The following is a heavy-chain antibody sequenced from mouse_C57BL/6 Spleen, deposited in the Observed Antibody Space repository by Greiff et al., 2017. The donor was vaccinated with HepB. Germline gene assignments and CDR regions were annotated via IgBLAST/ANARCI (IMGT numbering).Heavy chain of an antibody. CDR3: ARGTTVVAPFAY. J-gene: IGHJ3*01. Sequence: VQLQQSGPELVKPGASVKISCKASGYAFSSSWMNWVKQRPGKGLEWIGRIYPGDGDTNYNGKFKGKATLTADKSSSTAYMQLSSLTSEDSAVYFWARGTTVVAPFAYWGQGTLVTVSA. D-gene: IGHD1-1*01. V-gene: IGHV1-82*01. CDR2: IYPGDGDT. CDR1: GYAFSSSW.